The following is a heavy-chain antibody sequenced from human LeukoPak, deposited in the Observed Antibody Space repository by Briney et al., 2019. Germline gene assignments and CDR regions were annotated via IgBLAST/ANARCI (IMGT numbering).Heavy chain of an antibody. Sequence: PGGSLRLSCSASGFTFSSYGMHWVHQAPGKGLEWVAGISFDGSNKYYADSVKGRFTISRDNSKNTLYLQMNSLRAEDTAVYYCAKDAIAVAGTYYGMDVWGQGTTVTVSS. V-gene: IGHV3-30*18. CDR1: GFTFSSYG. D-gene: IGHD6-19*01. CDR2: ISFDGSNK. CDR3: AKDAIAVAGTYYGMDV. J-gene: IGHJ6*02.